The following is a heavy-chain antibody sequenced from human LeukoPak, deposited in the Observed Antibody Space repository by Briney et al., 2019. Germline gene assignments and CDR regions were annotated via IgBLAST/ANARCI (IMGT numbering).Heavy chain of an antibody. CDR3: ARDGYDLSGDLEY. J-gene: IGHJ4*02. CDR1: GYSFNSQG. D-gene: IGHD3-3*01. Sequence: GASVKVSCKASGYSFNSQGMNWVRQAPGQGLEWMGWINTNTGHPTYAQGFTGRFVFSLDTSVSTTYLQISSLMAEDTAVYYCARDGYDLSGDLEYWGQGTLVTVSS. CDR2: INTNTGHP. V-gene: IGHV7-4-1*02.